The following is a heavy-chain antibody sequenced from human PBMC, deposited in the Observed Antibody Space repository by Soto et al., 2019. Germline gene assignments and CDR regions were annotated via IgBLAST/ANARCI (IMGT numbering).Heavy chain of an antibody. CDR2: IVPIFGTR. CDR1: GGTFSRYS. D-gene: IGHD3-22*01. Sequence: QVQLVQSGAEVKKPGSSVKVSCKISGGTFSRYSISWVRQAPVQGLEWMGGIVPIFGTRNYAQKFQDRVTITTDESATTAHMELSHMSSEDTAVYYCARPYEGGYSSNHHYYYALDVWGQGTAVPVSS. J-gene: IGHJ6*02. CDR3: ARPYEGGYSSNHHYYYALDV. V-gene: IGHV1-69*01.